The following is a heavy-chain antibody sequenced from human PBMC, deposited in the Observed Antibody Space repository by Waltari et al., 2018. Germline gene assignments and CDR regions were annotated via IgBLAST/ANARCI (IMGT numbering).Heavy chain of an antibody. CDR1: GYAFSGFS. Sequence: QAQLMQSGAEVKQPGASVKVSCKASGYAFSGFSIHWVRQAPGKGLEWMYSVNPNNGNTHQAQNFQSIVTLTRNTSITTTDLELSSLTSYDAAVYFCARDQYGGYPPNAFDLWGQETKVTVSS. D-gene: IGHD3-16*02. CDR3: ARDQYGGYPPNAFDL. CDR2: VNPNNGNT. J-gene: IGHJ3*01. V-gene: IGHV1-2*02.